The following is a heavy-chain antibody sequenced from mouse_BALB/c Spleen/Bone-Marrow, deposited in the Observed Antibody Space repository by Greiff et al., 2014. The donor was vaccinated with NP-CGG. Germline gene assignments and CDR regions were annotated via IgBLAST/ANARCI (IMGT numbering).Heavy chain of an antibody. CDR3: AGCTAIAY. J-gene: IGHJ3*01. CDR1: GYAFSRSW. V-gene: IGHV1-80*01. CDR2: IYPGDDDT. Sequence: QVQLQQSGAELVRPGSSVKISCKASGYAFSRSWMNWVKQRPGQGLEWIGQIYPGDDDTNYSGKFKGRATLTADKSSGTAYMQLSSLTAEDAAVYFCAGCTAIAYWGQGTLVTVSA. D-gene: IGHD1-2*01.